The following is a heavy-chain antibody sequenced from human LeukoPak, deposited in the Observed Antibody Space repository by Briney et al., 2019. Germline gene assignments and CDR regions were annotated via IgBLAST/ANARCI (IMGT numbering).Heavy chain of an antibody. V-gene: IGHV4-61*01. CDR3: ARGPRSTVTMNPYGVDV. D-gene: IGHD4-17*01. CDR1: GGSVSTGNYY. CDR2: MYYSGST. J-gene: IGHJ6*02. Sequence: SETLSLTCTVSGGSVSTGNYYWSWIRQPPGKGLEWIGHMYYSGSTNYNPSLKSRVTISVDTSKNQFSLNLTTVTAADTAVYYCARGPRSTVTMNPYGVDVWGQGTTVTVSS.